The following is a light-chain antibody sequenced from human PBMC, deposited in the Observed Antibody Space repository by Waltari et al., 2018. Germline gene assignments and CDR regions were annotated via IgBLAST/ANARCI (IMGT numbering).Light chain of an antibody. V-gene: IGLV2-11*01. CDR1: SSDVGAYNY. Sequence: QSALTQPPSVSGSPGQSVTISCTGTSSDVGAYNYVSWYQQHPAKAPKLMIYDVSKRPSGVPDRFPGSKSGNTASLTISGLQGEDEADYYCCSYAGSYTYVFGTGTKVTVL. CDR2: DVS. CDR3: CSYAGSYTYV. J-gene: IGLJ1*01.